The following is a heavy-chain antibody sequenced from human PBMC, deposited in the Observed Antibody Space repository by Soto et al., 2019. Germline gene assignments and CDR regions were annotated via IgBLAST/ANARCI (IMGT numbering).Heavy chain of an antibody. CDR3: AKHGSSWYYPYYMDV. CDR2: ISGSGGGA. V-gene: IGHV3-23*01. CDR1: GFTFSNYA. Sequence: PGGSLRLSCAASGFTFSNYAMSWVRQAPGKGLEWVSGISGSGGGAYYADSVKGRFTISRDNSKNTLYLQMNSLRAEDTAVYYCAKHGSSWYYPYYMDVWGKGTTVTVSS. J-gene: IGHJ6*03. D-gene: IGHD6-13*01.